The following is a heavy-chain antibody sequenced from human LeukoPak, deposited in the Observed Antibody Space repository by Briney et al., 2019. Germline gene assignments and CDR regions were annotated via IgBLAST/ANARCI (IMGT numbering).Heavy chain of an antibody. CDR1: EFXLSDYY. Sequence: GGSLRLSCAASEFXLSDYYMSWIRQAPGKGLEWVSYISNSGSSTNYADSVKGRFTISRDNAKNSLYLEMYSLRAEDTALYYCARDLLGFMATSDAFDIWGQGTMVTVSP. J-gene: IGHJ3*02. CDR3: ARDLLGFMATSDAFDI. CDR2: ISNSGSST. D-gene: IGHD5-24*01. V-gene: IGHV3-11*05.